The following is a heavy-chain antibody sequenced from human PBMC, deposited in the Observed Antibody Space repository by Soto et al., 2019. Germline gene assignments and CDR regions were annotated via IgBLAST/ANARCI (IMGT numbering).Heavy chain of an antibody. V-gene: IGHV1-2*02. Sequence: AAGKVSCKASGYTFTGYYIHWVRQAPGQGLGWMGGINPNSGASNYAQKFQGRVTMTRDTSISTGYMELSRLRSDDTAVYYCARYCSSPSCQFDPCGQGTL. CDR3: ARYCSSPSCQFDP. CDR2: INPNSGAS. D-gene: IGHD2-2*01. CDR1: GYTFTGYY. J-gene: IGHJ5*01.